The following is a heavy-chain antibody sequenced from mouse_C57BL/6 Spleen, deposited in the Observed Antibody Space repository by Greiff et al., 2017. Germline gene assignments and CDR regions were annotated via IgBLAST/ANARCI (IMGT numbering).Heavy chain of an antibody. D-gene: IGHD2-1*01. CDR2: IRSKSSNYAT. V-gene: IGHV10-3*01. CDR1: GFTFNTYA. CDR3: VRDDCGNYFFAY. Sequence: EVQVVESGGGLVQPKGSLKLSCAASGFTFNTYAMHWVRQAPGKGLEWVGRIRSKSSNYATNYAATVKDRFTNSRDDSQIMLYLQMNNLETEDTAMYYCVRDDCGNYFFAYWGQGTLVTVSA. J-gene: IGHJ3*01.